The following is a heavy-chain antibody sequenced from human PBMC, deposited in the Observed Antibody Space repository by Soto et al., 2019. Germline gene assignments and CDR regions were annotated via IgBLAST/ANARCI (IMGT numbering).Heavy chain of an antibody. J-gene: IGHJ3*02. CDR2: IKEDGSVK. D-gene: IGHD3-10*01. CDR1: GVSLWIDW. CDR3: GTDRWGGAFDM. Sequence: GWSLGLACASIGVSLWIDWMAFVRQIPGKGLEFVANIKEDGSVKNYVDSVKGRFSISRDNDKNSLYLQMNSLRAEDTAVYYCGTDRWGGAFDMWGQGTTVTV. V-gene: IGHV3-7*01.